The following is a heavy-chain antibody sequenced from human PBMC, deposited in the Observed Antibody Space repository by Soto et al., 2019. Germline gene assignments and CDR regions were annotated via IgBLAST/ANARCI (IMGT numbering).Heavy chain of an antibody. CDR3: AHRREYSLTGRFHWFDP. CDR2: IYWNDDK. J-gene: IGHJ5*02. CDR1: GFSLSTSGVG. V-gene: IGHV2-5*01. Sequence: SGPTLVKPTQTLTLTCTFSGFSLSTSGVGVGWIRQPPGKALEWLALIYWNDDKRYSPSLKSRLTITKDTSKNQVVLTMTNMDPVDTATYYCAHRREYSLTGRFHWFDPWGQGTLVTVSS. D-gene: IGHD5-12*01.